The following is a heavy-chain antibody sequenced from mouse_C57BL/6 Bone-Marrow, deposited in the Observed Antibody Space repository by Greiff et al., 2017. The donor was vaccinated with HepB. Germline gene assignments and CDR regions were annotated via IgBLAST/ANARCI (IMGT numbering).Heavy chain of an antibody. CDR3: ARNPSLYAMDY. Sequence: VQLQQSGAELVRPGASVKLSCKASGYTFTDYYINWVKQRPGQGLEWIARIYPGSGNTYYNEKFKGKATLTAEKSSSTAYMQLSSLTSEDSAVYFCARNPSLYAMDYWGQGTSVTVSS. CDR2: IYPGSGNT. V-gene: IGHV1-76*01. J-gene: IGHJ4*01. CDR1: GYTFTDYY.